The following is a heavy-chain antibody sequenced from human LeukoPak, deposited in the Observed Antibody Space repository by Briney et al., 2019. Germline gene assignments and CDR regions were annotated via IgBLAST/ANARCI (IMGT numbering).Heavy chain of an antibody. CDR3: ARGIYDSSDFEYFQH. D-gene: IGHD3-22*01. J-gene: IGHJ1*01. Sequence: ASVKLSCKASGYTFTSYGISWVRQAPGQGLEWMGWINPNSGGTNYAQKFQGRVTMTRDTSISTAYMVLSRLRSDDTAVYYCARGIYDSSDFEYFQHWGQGTLVTVSS. V-gene: IGHV1-2*02. CDR2: INPNSGGT. CDR1: GYTFTSYG.